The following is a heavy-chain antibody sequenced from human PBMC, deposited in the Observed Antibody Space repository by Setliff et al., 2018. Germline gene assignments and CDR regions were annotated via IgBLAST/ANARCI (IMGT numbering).Heavy chain of an antibody. J-gene: IGHJ3*02. Sequence: PGESLTISCKASGYSSTPYWIAWVRQMPGKGLEWMGGVYPSDSDTRYSPSFQGQVTIVADKSTSTFYLQWSSLKASDTAMYYCARRKYDAFDIWGQGTMVTVS. CDR1: GYSSTPYW. V-gene: IGHV5-51*01. CDR2: VYPSDSDT. CDR3: ARRKYDAFDI.